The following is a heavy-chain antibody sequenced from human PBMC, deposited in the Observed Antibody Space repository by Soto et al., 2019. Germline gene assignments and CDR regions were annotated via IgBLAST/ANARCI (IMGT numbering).Heavy chain of an antibody. D-gene: IGHD2-2*01. Sequence: GGSLRLSCAASGFTFSSYSMNWVRQAPGKGLEWVSSISSNSGYIYYADSVKGRFTISRDNAKNSLYLQMNSLRADDTAAYFCARGGVVGPPAIGAQMDVWGQGTTVTVSS. CDR3: ARGGVVGPPAIGAQMDV. CDR1: GFTFSSYS. CDR2: ISSNSGYI. J-gene: IGHJ6*02. V-gene: IGHV3-21*01.